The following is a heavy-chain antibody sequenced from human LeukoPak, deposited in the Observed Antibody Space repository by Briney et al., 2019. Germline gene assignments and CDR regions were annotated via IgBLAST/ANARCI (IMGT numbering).Heavy chain of an antibody. J-gene: IGHJ4*02. V-gene: IGHV3-30*04. CDR2: ISYDGSNK. D-gene: IGHD5-12*01. CDR1: GFTFSSYA. Sequence: GGSLRLSCAASGFTFSSYAMHWVRQAPGKGLEWVAVISYDGSNKYYADSVKGRFTISRDNSKNTLYLQMNSLRAEDTAVYYCAKSRKGQWLRDYWGQGTLVTVSS. CDR3: AKSRKGQWLRDY.